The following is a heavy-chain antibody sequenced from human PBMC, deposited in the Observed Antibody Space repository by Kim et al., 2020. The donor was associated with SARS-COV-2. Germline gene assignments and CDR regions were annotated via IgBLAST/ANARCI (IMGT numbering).Heavy chain of an antibody. Sequence: TEYSQKFQGRVTITRDTSASTAYMELSSLRSEDTAVYYCARRYSGSYLDYWGQGTLVTVSS. CDR3: ARRYSGSYLDY. J-gene: IGHJ4*02. D-gene: IGHD1-26*01. CDR2: T. V-gene: IGHV1-3*01.